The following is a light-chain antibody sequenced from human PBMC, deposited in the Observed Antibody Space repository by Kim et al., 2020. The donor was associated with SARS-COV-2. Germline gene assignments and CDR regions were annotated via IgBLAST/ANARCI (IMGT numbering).Light chain of an antibody. J-gene: IGLJ3*02. V-gene: IGLV2-14*03. CDR1: SSDMSVYNF. CDR3: SSYTSSNTLV. CDR2: DVI. Sequence: GQSITISCTGTSSDMSVYNFVYWYQQHTGKAPKVLIYDVINRPSGVSNRFSGSKSGDTASLTISGLQAEDEADYYCSSYTSSNTLVFGGGTKLTVL.